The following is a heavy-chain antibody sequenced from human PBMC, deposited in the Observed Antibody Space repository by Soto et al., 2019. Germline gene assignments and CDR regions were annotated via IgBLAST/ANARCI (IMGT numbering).Heavy chain of an antibody. V-gene: IGHV3-74*01. CDR1: EFTFRSYW. CDR2: LNADGSCT. CDR3: ARDLSGRAVV. D-gene: IGHD3-10*01. Sequence: ARCLRLSCLASEFTFRSYWMHWVRKLPAKGLVWVSRLNADGSCTTYADSVKGRFTISSDNAKKTLYLQMNSLRAEDTAVYYCARDLSGRAVVWGEGTTVTVS. J-gene: IGHJ6*01.